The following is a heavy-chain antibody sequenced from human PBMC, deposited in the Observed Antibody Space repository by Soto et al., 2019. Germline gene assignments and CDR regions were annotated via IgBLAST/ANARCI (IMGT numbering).Heavy chain of an antibody. V-gene: IGHV4-59*01. CDR2: IYYSGST. D-gene: IGHD4-17*01. CDR1: GGSISSYY. J-gene: IGHJ4*02. Sequence: SETLSLTCTVSGGSISSYYWSWIRQPPGKGLEWIGYIYYSGSTNYNPSLKSRVTISVDTSKNQFSLKLSSVTAADTAVYYCARERWSTVTILDYWGQGTLVTAPQ. CDR3: ARERWSTVTILDY.